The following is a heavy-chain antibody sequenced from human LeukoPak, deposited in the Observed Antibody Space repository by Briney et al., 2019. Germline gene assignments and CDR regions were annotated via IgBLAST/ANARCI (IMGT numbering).Heavy chain of an antibody. CDR3: ARDLGDFWSGYYGY. CDR2: ISSSSYI. CDR1: GFTFSSYS. Sequence: PGGSLRLSCAASGFTFSSYSMNWVRQAPGKGLEWVSSISSSSYIYYADSVKGRFTISRDNAKNSLYLQMNSLKAEDTAVYYCARDLGDFWSGYYGYWGQGTLVTVSS. D-gene: IGHD3-3*01. V-gene: IGHV3-21*01. J-gene: IGHJ4*02.